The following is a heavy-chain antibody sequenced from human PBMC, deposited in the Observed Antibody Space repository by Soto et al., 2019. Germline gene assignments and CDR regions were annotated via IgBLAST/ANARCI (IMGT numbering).Heavy chain of an antibody. Sequence: PGGSLRLSCAASGFTFDDYTMHWVRQAPGKGLEWVSLISWDGGSTYYADSVKGRFTISRDNSKNSLYLQMNSLRAEDTAVYYCAKTTVTTILDYYYYYMDVWGKGTMVTVSS. J-gene: IGHJ6*03. CDR3: AKTTVTTILDYYYYYMDV. V-gene: IGHV3-43*01. CDR2: ISWDGGST. D-gene: IGHD4-17*01. CDR1: GFTFDDYT.